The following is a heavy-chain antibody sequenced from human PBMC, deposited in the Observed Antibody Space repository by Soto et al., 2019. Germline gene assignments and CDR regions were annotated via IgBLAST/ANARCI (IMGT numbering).Heavy chain of an antibody. V-gene: IGHV4-34*01. J-gene: IGHJ6*03. D-gene: IGHD3-10*01. Sequence: SEPLSLTCAVYGGSFSGYYSSWIRQPPGKGLEWIGEINHSGSTNYNPSLKSRVTISVDTSKNQFSLKLSSVTAADTAVYYCARGRSIWFGELRPYYYYMDVWGKGTTVTVSS. CDR2: INHSGST. CDR1: GGSFSGYY. CDR3: ARGRSIWFGELRPYYYYMDV.